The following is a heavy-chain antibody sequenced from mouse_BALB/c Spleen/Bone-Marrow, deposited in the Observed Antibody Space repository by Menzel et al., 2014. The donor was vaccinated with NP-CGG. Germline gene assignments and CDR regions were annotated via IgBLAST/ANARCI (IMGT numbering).Heavy chain of an antibody. CDR2: IWNSGNT. Sequence: VQLVESGPGLVQPSQSLSITCTVSGFSLTNYGVHWVRLSPGKGLEWLGVIWNSGNTNYNAAFISRLSINMDNSKSQVFFKMNSLQANDTAVYYCARNYEGVGAMDYWGQGTSVTDSS. CDR1: GFSLTNYG. CDR3: ARNYEGVGAMDY. V-gene: IGHV2-2*02. J-gene: IGHJ4*01. D-gene: IGHD1-1*01.